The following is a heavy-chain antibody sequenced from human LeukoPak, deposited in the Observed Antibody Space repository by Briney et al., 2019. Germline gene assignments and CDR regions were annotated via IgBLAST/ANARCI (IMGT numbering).Heavy chain of an antibody. Sequence: PSETLSLTCAVYGGSFSGYYWDWIRQPPGKGLEWIGEINHSGSTNYNPSLKSRVTISVDTSKNQFSLKLSSVTAADTAVYYCARVRAYYYGLLEYWGQGTLVTVSS. V-gene: IGHV4-34*01. CDR1: GGSFSGYY. CDR3: ARVRAYYYGLLEY. CDR2: INHSGST. J-gene: IGHJ4*02. D-gene: IGHD3-10*01.